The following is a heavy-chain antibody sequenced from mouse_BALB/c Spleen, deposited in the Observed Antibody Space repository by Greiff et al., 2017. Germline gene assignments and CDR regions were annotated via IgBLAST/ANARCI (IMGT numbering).Heavy chain of an antibody. CDR3: ASAGTDYAMDY. CDR2: IDPENGNT. D-gene: IGHD4-1*01. J-gene: IGHJ4*01. V-gene: IGHV14-1*02. Sequence: VQLQQSGAELVRPGALVKLSCKASGFNIKDYYMHWVKQRPEQGLEWIGWIDPENGNTIYDPKFQGKASITADTSSNTAYLQLSSLTSEDTAVYYCASAGTDYAMDYWGQGTSVTVSS. CDR1: GFNIKDYY.